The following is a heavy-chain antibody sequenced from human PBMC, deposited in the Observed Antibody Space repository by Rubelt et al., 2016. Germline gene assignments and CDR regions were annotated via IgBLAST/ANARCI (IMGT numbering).Heavy chain of an antibody. Sequence: QLQLQESGPGLVKPSETLSLTCTVSGGSISSSSYYWGWIRQPPGKGLEWIGSIYYSGSTYYNPSLKSRVTISVDTAKNQFSLKLSSVTAADTAVYYCARGGDCSSTSCSIDYWGQGTLVTVSS. CDR3: ARGGDCSSTSCSIDY. V-gene: IGHV4-39*07. CDR2: IYYSGST. J-gene: IGHJ4*02. CDR1: GGSISSSSYY. D-gene: IGHD2-2*01.